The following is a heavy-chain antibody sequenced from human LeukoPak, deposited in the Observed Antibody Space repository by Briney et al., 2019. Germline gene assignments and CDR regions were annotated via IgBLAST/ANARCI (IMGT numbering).Heavy chain of an antibody. CDR3: AKEWEFLGPIQPPGDV. Sequence: WGSLRLSCAASGFTFSSYAMSWVRQAPGKGLEWVSAISGSGGSTYYADSVKGRFTISRDNSKNTLYLQMNSLRAEDTAVYYCAKEWEFLGPIQPPGDVWGKGTTVTVSS. D-gene: IGHD3-3*01. V-gene: IGHV3-23*01. CDR2: ISGSGGST. CDR1: GFTFSSYA. J-gene: IGHJ6*04.